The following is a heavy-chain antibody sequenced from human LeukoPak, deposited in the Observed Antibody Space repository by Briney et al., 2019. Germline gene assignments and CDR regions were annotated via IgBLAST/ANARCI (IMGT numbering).Heavy chain of an antibody. CDR2: IYYCGST. J-gene: IGHJ4*02. D-gene: IGHD3-10*01. CDR1: GGSIRSYY. V-gene: IGHV4-59*07. CDR3: ARGGFFLDY. Sequence: SDTLSLTCTVSGGSIRSYYWSWIRQPPRKGLEWIWYIYYCGSTNYNPSLKSRVTISVDTSKNQLSLKLSSVTAADTAVYYCARGGFFLDYWGQGTLVTVSS.